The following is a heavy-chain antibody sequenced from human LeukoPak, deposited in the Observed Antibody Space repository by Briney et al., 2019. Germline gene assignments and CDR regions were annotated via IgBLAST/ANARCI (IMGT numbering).Heavy chain of an antibody. CDR3: ARGPPTDYYDSSGFYYVSDY. CDR1: GVSFSGYY. V-gene: IGHV4-34*01. D-gene: IGHD3-22*01. Sequence: PSETLSLTCAVYGVSFSGYYWSWIRQPPGKGLEWIGEINHSGSTNYNPSLKSRVTISVDTSKNQFSLKLSSVTAADTAVYFCARGPPTDYYDSSGFYYVSDYWGQGTLVTVSS. J-gene: IGHJ4*02. CDR2: INHSGST.